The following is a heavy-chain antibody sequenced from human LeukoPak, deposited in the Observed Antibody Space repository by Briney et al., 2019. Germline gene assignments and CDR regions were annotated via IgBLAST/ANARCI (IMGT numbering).Heavy chain of an antibody. CDR3: PRGGWGVVVPAANGNWFDP. D-gene: IGHD2-2*01. J-gene: IGHJ5*02. Sequence: SETLSLTCTVSGGSISSYYWSWIRQPPGKGLEWIGSIYYSGSTYYNPSLKSRVTISVDTSKNQFSLKLSSVTAADTAVYYCPRGGWGVVVPAANGNWFDPWGQGTLVTVSS. CDR2: IYYSGST. V-gene: IGHV4-39*01. CDR1: GGSISSYY.